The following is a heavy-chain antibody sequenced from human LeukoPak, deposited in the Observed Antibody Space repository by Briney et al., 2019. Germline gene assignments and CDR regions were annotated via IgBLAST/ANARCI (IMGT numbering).Heavy chain of an antibody. V-gene: IGHV3-30*18. J-gene: IGHJ4*02. CDR1: GFTFSSYG. Sequence: GGSLRLSCAASGFTFSSYGMHWVRQAPGKGLEWVAVISYDGSNKYYADSVKGRFTISRDNSKNTLYLQMNSLRAEDTAVYYCANETFSAVALGYWGQGTLVTVSS. CDR3: ANETFSAVALGY. CDR2: ISYDGSNK. D-gene: IGHD6-19*01.